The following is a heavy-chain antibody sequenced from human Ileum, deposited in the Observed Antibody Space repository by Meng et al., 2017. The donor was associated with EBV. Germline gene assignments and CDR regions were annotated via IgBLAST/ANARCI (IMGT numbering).Heavy chain of an antibody. J-gene: IGHJ5*02. CDR1: CASFSAYH. Sequence: CRDLFQLSVTLSLTLSLSCASFSAYHWSRIRQPPGKRLEGNGVIKHSGSNHYDPSHKSRITISQDTSRNHFSMKLNSVNVADTTADYCARGKCGKDTSSCMGDWFDPWGQGTLVTVSS. V-gene: IGHV4-34*01. D-gene: IGHD6-13*01. CDR2: IKHSGSN. CDR3: ARGKCGKDTSSCMGDWFDP.